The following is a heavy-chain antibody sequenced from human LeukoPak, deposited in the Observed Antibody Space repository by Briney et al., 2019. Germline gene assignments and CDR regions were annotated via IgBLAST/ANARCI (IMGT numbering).Heavy chain of an antibody. J-gene: IGHJ5*02. Sequence: GGSLRLSCAASGFSVSDYWMSWVRQAPGKGLEWVANIKQDGSEKTYVDSVKGRFTISRDNAKNSLYLQMNSLRVEDKAMYYCVRDGGTDWYDPWGQGTLVTVFS. CDR3: VRDGGTDWYDP. V-gene: IGHV3-7*01. CDR2: IKQDGSEK. CDR1: GFSVSDYW. D-gene: IGHD3-16*01.